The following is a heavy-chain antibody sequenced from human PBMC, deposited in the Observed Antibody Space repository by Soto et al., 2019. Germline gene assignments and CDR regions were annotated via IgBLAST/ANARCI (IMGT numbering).Heavy chain of an antibody. Sequence: QVQLVESGGGVVQPGRSLRLSCAASGFTFSSYAMHWVRQAPGKGLEWVAVISYDGSNKYYADSVKGRFTISRDNSKNTWYRKMNSLRAEDTAVYYCARDAIVATAMMWWEYYYYYGMDVWGQGTTVTVSS. D-gene: IGHD5-12*01. CDR1: GFTFSSYA. V-gene: IGHV3-30-3*01. CDR2: ISYDGSNK. CDR3: ARDAIVATAMMWWEYYYYYGMDV. J-gene: IGHJ6*02.